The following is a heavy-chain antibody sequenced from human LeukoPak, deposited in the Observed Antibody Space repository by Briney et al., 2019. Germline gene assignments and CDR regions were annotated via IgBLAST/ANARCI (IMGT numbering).Heavy chain of an antibody. J-gene: IGHJ4*02. Sequence: GGSLRLSCAASGFTVCSNDMSWVRQAPGKGLEWVSVIYSGGRTFYADSVKGRFTISRDNSKNTLYLQMNSLRAEDTAVYYCAIYDSSGYYNYWGQGTLVTVSS. D-gene: IGHD3-22*01. CDR3: AIYDSSGYYNY. CDR2: IYSGGRT. CDR1: GFTVCSND. V-gene: IGHV3-53*01.